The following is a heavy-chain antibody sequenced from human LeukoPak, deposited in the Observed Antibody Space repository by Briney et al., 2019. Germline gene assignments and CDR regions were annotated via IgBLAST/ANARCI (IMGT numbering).Heavy chain of an antibody. CDR3: ASFSQLSGGYFQH. CDR1: GGSFSSNY. J-gene: IGHJ1*01. CDR2: IYYSGNT. Sequence: SETLSLTCSVSGGSFSSNYWSWIRQPPGKGLEWIGYIYYSGNTNYNPSLKSRVTISVDTSKNQFSLKLNSVTAADTAVYYCASFSQLSGGYFQHWGQGTLVTVSS. V-gene: IGHV4-59*01. D-gene: IGHD2-2*01.